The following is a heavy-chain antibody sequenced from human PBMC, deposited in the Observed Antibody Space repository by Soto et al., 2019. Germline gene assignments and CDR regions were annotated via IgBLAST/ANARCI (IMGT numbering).Heavy chain of an antibody. V-gene: IGHV3-30*18. Sequence: QMRLVESGGGVVQPGRSLRLSCLVSGFTLGYYGTHWVRQAPGKGLDWVAHLSYDGVYTAYADSVKGRFTISSDSSKITLFLQMDSLTTDDTAVYYCAKGQRGSSVGMDVWGQGTNVTVSS. CDR3: AKGQRGSSVGMDV. D-gene: IGHD3-22*01. CDR2: LSYDGVYT. J-gene: IGHJ6*02. CDR1: GFTLGYYG.